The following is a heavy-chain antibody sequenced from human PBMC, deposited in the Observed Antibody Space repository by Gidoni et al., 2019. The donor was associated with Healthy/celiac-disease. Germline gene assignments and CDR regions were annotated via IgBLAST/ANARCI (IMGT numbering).Heavy chain of an antibody. J-gene: IGHJ6*02. Sequence: QVQLVESGVGVVQPGRSLRLSCAASGFTFSSYGMHWVRQAPGKGLEWVAVISYEGSNKYYADSVKGRFTISRDNSKNTLYLQMNSLRAEDTAVYYCARDSLDIVLMVYAIREYYYGMDVWGQGTTVTVSS. CDR1: GFTFSSYG. CDR3: ARDSLDIVLMVYAIREYYYGMDV. D-gene: IGHD2-8*01. V-gene: IGHV3-30*03. CDR2: ISYEGSNK.